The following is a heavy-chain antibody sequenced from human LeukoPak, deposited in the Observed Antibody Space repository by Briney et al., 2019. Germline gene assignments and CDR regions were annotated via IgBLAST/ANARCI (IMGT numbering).Heavy chain of an antibody. D-gene: IGHD2-2*01. Sequence: PSQTLSLTCTVSGGSISSGSYYWSWIRQPAGKGLEWIGRIYTSGSTNYNPSLKSRVTISVDTSKNQFSLKLSSVTAADTAVYYCARAGGVVPAAEYYFDYWGQGTLVTVSS. CDR2: IYTSGST. V-gene: IGHV4-61*02. CDR1: GGSISSGSYY. CDR3: ARAGGVVPAAEYYFDY. J-gene: IGHJ4*02.